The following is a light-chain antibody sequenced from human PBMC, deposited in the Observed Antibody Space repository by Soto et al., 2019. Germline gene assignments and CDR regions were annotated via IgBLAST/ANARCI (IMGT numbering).Light chain of an antibody. Sequence: DIQMTQSPSSLSAYVGDRGTVTCRASQSISSYLNWYQQKPGKAPXLLIYAASSLQSGVPSRFSGIGSGTELTLTISSLQPEDFATYYCQQSYSTPWTFGQGTKV. CDR3: QQSYSTPWT. J-gene: IGKJ1*01. V-gene: IGKV1-39*01. CDR2: AAS. CDR1: QSISSY.